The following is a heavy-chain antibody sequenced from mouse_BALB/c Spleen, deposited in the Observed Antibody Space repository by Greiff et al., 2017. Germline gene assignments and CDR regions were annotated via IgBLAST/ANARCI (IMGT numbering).Heavy chain of an antibody. CDR3: ARVHYAMDY. CDR1: GFTFSDYY. V-gene: IGHV5-4*02. CDR2: ISDGGSYT. Sequence: EVQGVESGGGLVKPGGSLKLSCAASGFTFSDYYMYWVRQTPEKRLEWVATISDGGSYTYYPDSVKGRFTISRDNAKNNLYLQMSSLKSEDTAMYYCARVHYAMDYWGQGTSVTVSS. J-gene: IGHJ4*01.